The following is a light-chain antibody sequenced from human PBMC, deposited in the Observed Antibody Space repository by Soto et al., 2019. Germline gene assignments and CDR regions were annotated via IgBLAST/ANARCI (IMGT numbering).Light chain of an antibody. CDR3: QQTYTTPVT. V-gene: IGKV1-39*01. Sequence: DIQLTQSPSSLSASVGDRVTITCRASQSLSRYLNWYQQKPGKAPKLLIYAAATLQSGVPSRFTGSGSGTDFTLTISSLQPEDFATYYCQQTYTTPVTFGGGTKVEIK. CDR1: QSLSRY. J-gene: IGKJ4*01. CDR2: AAA.